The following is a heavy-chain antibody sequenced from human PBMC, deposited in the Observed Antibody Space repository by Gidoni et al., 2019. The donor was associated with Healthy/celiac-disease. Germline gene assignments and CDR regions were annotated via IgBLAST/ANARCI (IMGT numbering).Heavy chain of an antibody. V-gene: IGHV3-23*01. Sequence: EVQLLESGGGLVQPGGSLRLSCAASGFTFSSYAMSWVRQAPGKGLEWVSAISGSGGSTYYADSVKGRFTISRDNSKNTLYLQMNSLRAEDTAVYYCARGSHYDFWSGYGYYYYYGMDVWGQGTTVTVSS. J-gene: IGHJ6*02. CDR1: GFTFSSYA. CDR2: ISGSGGST. CDR3: ARGSHYDFWSGYGYYYYYGMDV. D-gene: IGHD3-3*01.